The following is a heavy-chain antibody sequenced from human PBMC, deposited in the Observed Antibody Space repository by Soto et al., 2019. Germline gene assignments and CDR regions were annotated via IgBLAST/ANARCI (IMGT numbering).Heavy chain of an antibody. CDR2: IYWDDDK. V-gene: IGHV2-5*02. CDR1: GFSLSTSGVG. J-gene: IGHJ5*02. Sequence: QITLKESGPTLVKPTQTLTLTCTFSGFSLSTSGVGVGWIRQPPGKALEWLALIYWDDDKRYSPSLKSRLTITNDTSKNQVVLTMTNMDPVDTATYYCAHQDSSGYYYRRNWFDPWGQGTLVTVSS. D-gene: IGHD3-22*01. CDR3: AHQDSSGYYYRRNWFDP.